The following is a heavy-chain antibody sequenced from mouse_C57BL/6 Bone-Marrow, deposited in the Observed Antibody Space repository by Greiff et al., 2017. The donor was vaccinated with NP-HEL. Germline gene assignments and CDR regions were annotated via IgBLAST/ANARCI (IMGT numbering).Heavy chain of an antibody. Sequence: VQLQQSGPELVKPGASVKISCKASGYSFTGYYMNWVKQSPEKSLEWIGEINPSTGGTTYNQKFKAKATLTVDKSSSTAYMQLKSLTSEDSAVYYCARLSAYDYDDGGYFDYWGQGTTLTVSS. CDR2: INPSTGGT. D-gene: IGHD2-4*01. J-gene: IGHJ2*01. CDR3: ARLSAYDYDDGGYFDY. CDR1: GYSFTGYY. V-gene: IGHV1-42*01.